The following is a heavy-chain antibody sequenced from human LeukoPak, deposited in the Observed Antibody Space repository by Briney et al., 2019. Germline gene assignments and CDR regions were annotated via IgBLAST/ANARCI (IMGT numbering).Heavy chain of an antibody. CDR2: IRYDGSDS. D-gene: IGHD4-11*01. CDR3: AREDSNYAIDY. Sequence: GGSLRLSCAASGFTFNTYNMHWVRQAPGKGLEWVAFIRYDGSDSYYADSVKGRFTISRDNSKNTLYLQMNSLRAEDTAVYYCAREDSNYAIDYWGQGTLVTVSS. V-gene: IGHV3-30*02. J-gene: IGHJ4*02. CDR1: GFTFNTYN.